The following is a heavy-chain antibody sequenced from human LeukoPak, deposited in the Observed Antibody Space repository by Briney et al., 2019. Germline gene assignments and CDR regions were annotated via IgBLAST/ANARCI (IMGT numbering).Heavy chain of an antibody. CDR2: IYYSGST. D-gene: IGHD3-3*01. Sequence: PSETLSLTCTVSGGSISSGDYYWSWIRQPPGKGLEWIGYIYYSGSTYYNPSLKGRVTVSVDTSKNQFSLKLSSVTAADTAVYYCARDHSDFWSGYYTDHRAFDIGGQGTMVTVSS. V-gene: IGHV4-30-4*08. CDR1: GGSISSGDYY. CDR3: ARDHSDFWSGYYTDHRAFDI. J-gene: IGHJ3*02.